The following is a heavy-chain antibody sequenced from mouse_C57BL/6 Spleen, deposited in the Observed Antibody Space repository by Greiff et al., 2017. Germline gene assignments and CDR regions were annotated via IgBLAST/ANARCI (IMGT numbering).Heavy chain of an antibody. CDR2: IWSGGST. CDR3: ARGSGRGFAY. V-gene: IGHV2-2*01. D-gene: IGHD3-1*01. Sequence: VKLVESGPGLVQPSQSLSITCTVSGFSLTSYGVHWVRQSPGKGLEWLGVIWSGGSTDYNAAFISRLSISKDNSKSQVFFKMNSLQADDTAIYYCARGSGRGFAYWGQGTLVTVSA. J-gene: IGHJ3*01. CDR1: GFSLTSYG.